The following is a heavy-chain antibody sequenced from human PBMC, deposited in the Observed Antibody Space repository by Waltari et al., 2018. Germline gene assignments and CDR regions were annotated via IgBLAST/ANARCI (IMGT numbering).Heavy chain of an antibody. V-gene: IGHV1-58*01. Sequence: QMQLVQSGPAVKKPGTSVKVSCKASGFTFTSSAVQWVRQARGQRLEWIGWIVVGSGNTNYAQKFQERVTITRDMSTSTAYMELSSLRSEDTAVYYCAADPLYNWNDEGFDYWGQGTLVTVSS. J-gene: IGHJ4*02. CDR3: AADPLYNWNDEGFDY. CDR1: GFTFTSSA. CDR2: IVVGSGNT. D-gene: IGHD1-1*01.